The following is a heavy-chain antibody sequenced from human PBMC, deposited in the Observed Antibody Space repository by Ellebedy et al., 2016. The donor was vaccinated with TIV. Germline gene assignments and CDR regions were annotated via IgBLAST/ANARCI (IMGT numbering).Heavy chain of an antibody. CDR2: IRSDGSKQ. V-gene: IGHV3-30*02. D-gene: IGHD4-17*01. CDR1: GFTTSG. Sequence: GESLKISCAASGFTTSGMHWVRQAPGKGLEWVAFIRSDGSKQYYADSVRGRFAISSDSSKNILYLQMNSLRAEDTALYYCAKGAYPVPTFMAVWGQGTTVAVSS. J-gene: IGHJ6*02. CDR3: AKGAYPVPTFMAV.